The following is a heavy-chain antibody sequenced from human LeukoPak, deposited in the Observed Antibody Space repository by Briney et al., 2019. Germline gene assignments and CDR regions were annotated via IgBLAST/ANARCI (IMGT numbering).Heavy chain of an antibody. J-gene: IGHJ4*02. CDR1: GFTFSDYY. D-gene: IGHD3-22*01. V-gene: IGHV3-11*04. CDR3: ARALYYYDSSALGY. Sequence: GGSLRLSCAASGFTFSDYYMSWIRQAPGKGLEWVSYISSSGSTIYYADSVKGRFTISRDNAKNSLYLQMNSLRAEDTAVYYCARALYYYDSSALGYWGQGTLVTVSS. CDR2: ISSSGSTI.